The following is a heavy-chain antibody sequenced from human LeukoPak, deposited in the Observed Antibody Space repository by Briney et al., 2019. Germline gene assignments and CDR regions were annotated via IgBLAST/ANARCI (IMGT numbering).Heavy chain of an antibody. CDR1: GFTFSSYW. CDR2: IWYDGSNK. Sequence: GGSLRLSCAASGFTFSSYWMSWVRQAPGKGLEWVAVIWYDGSNKYYADSVKGRFTISRDNSKNTLCLQMNSLRAEDTAVYYCARDSGSIAAAGNWFDPWGQGTLVTVSS. D-gene: IGHD6-13*01. J-gene: IGHJ5*02. V-gene: IGHV3-33*08. CDR3: ARDSGSIAAAGNWFDP.